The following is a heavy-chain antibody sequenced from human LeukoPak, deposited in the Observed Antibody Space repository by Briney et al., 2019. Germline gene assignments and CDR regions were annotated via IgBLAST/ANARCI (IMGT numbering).Heavy chain of an antibody. V-gene: IGHV4-61*02. Sequence: SETLSLTCTVSGGSISSGSYYWSWIRQPAGKGLEWIGRIYTSGSTNYNPSLKSRVTISVDTSKNQFSLKLSSVTAADTAVYYCAREGLTVAPYYYYGMDVWGQGTTVTVSS. J-gene: IGHJ6*02. CDR2: IYTSGST. CDR1: GGSISSGSYY. D-gene: IGHD6-19*01. CDR3: AREGLTVAPYYYYGMDV.